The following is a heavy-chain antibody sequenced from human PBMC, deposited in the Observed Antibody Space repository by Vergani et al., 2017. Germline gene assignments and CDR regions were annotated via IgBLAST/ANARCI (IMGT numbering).Heavy chain of an antibody. D-gene: IGHD6-19*01. CDR2: ISWNSGSI. J-gene: IGHJ4*02. CDR3: ARGKPSVAGTFDY. CDR1: GFTFDDYA. V-gene: IGHV3-9*01. Sequence: EVQLVESGGGLVQPGGSLRLSCAASGFTFDDYAMHWVRQAPGKGLEWVSGISWNSGSIGYADSVKGRFTISRDNAKNSLYLQMNSLRAEDTAVYYCARGKPSVAGTFDYWGQGTLVTVSS.